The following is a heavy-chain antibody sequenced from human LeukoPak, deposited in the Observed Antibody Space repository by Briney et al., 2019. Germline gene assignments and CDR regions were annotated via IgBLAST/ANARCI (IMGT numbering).Heavy chain of an antibody. CDR3: ARAYNWNYKFDY. V-gene: IGHV1-46*01. CDR2: TNPSGGST. CDR1: GYTFTSYY. D-gene: IGHD1-7*01. Sequence: ASVKVSCKASGYTFTSYYMHWVRQAPGQGLEWMGITNPSGGSTSYAQKFQGRVTMTRDMSTSTVYMELSSLRSEDTAVYYCARAYNWNYKFDYWGQGTLVTVSS. J-gene: IGHJ4*02.